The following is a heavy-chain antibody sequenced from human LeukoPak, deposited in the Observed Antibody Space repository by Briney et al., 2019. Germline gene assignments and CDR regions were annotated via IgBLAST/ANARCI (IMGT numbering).Heavy chain of an antibody. V-gene: IGHV3-74*01. CDR2: IKDGGTTT. J-gene: IGHJ4*02. CDR1: GFTFSSYW. D-gene: IGHD5-12*01. Sequence: PGGSLRLSCADPGFTFSSYWIHWVRQVPGKGLVWVSRIKDGGTTTDYADSVKGRFTISRDDAKNTLYLQMNSLRAEDTAVYYCTTIRPGYWGQGTLVTVSS. CDR3: TTIRPGY.